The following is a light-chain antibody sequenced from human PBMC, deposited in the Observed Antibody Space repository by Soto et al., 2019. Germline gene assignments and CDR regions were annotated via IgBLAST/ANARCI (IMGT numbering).Light chain of an antibody. Sequence: EIVMTQSPATLSVSPGERATLSCRASQSVSSNLAWYQQKPGQAPRLLIYGASTRATGIPARFSGSGSGTEFTLTISGLKSEDYAVYYCQQYKSWPPITFGQGTRLEIK. J-gene: IGKJ5*01. CDR1: QSVSSN. CDR2: GAS. CDR3: QQYKSWPPIT. V-gene: IGKV3-15*01.